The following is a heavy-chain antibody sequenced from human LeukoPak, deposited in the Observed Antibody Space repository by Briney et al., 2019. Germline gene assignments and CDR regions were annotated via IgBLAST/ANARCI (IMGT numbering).Heavy chain of an antibody. J-gene: IGHJ5*02. D-gene: IGHD6-13*01. CDR2: IIPIFGTA. V-gene: IGHV1-69*06. Sequence: ASVKVSCKASGGTFSSYAISWVRQAPGQGLEWMGGIIPIFGTANYAQKFQGRVTITADKSTSIAYMELSSLRSEDTAVYYCAREAAAAGTQWFDPWGQGTLVTVSS. CDR1: GGTFSSYA. CDR3: AREAAAAGTQWFDP.